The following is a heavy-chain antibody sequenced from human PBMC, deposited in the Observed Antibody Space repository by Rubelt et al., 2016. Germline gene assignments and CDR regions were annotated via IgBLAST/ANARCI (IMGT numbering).Heavy chain of an antibody. CDR2: IKQDGSEK. CDR3: ARPAVETDSVVFDY. D-gene: IGHD5-24*01. Sequence: VRQAPGKGLEWVANIKQDGSEKYYVDSVKGRFTISRDNAKNTVYLEMNSVRAEDTPVYYCARPAVETDSVVFDYWGQGTLVTVSS. V-gene: IGHV3-7*01. J-gene: IGHJ4*02.